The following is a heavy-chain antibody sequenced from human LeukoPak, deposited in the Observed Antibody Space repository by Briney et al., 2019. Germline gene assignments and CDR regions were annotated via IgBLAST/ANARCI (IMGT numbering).Heavy chain of an antibody. CDR1: GGSFSGYY. CDR2: IYYSGST. J-gene: IGHJ4*02. V-gene: IGHV4-59*01. CDR3: ARDAAYYGGRYFDY. Sequence: SETLSLTCAVYGGSFSGYYWSWIRQPPGKGLEWIGYIYYSGSTNYNPSLKSRVTISVDTSKNQLSLKLSSVTAADTAVYYCARDAAYYGGRYFDYWGQGTLVTVSS. D-gene: IGHD4-23*01.